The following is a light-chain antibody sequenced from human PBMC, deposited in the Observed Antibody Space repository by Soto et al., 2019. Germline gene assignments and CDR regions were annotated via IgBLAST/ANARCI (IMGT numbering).Light chain of an antibody. J-gene: IGKJ5*01. Sequence: TVLTQSPATLSLSPGERASLSCRASQSVGDYLAWYQQKPGQAPRLLIYGASTRAAGIPARFSGSGSGTDFTLTISSLEPEDFAVYYCQQRSNWPPITFGQGTRLEIK. V-gene: IGKV3-11*01. CDR2: GAS. CDR3: QQRSNWPPIT. CDR1: QSVGDY.